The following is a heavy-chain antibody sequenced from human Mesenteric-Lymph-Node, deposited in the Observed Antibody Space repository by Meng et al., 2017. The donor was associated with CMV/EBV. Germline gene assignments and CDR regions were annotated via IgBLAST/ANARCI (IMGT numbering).Heavy chain of an antibody. D-gene: IGHD3-22*01. CDR3: TRDRTGDGFWMYHDS. J-gene: IGHJ5*02. CDR1: GFTFEAYE. Sequence: GGSLRLSCAASGFTFEAYEMNWVRQAPGKGLEWVSYIGSRGAPIYYADSVKGRFTTSRDNAKNSLHLQMNSLRVEDTAVYFCTRDRTGDGFWMYHDSWGQGTLVTVSS. CDR2: IGSRGAPI. V-gene: IGHV3-48*03.